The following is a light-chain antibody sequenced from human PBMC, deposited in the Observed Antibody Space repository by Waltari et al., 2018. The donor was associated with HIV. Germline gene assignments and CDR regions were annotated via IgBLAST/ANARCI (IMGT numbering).Light chain of an antibody. J-gene: IGLJ2*01. CDR1: ELANQY. V-gene: IGLV3-25*03. CDR3: QSAATSGTSVV. Sequence: SSDLPQAPSVSVSPGQTASIPCPGHELANQYVHWYQEKAGKAPVLVIFRDSERPLGIPERISGSRSGILATLTISGVRAEDEADYYCQSAATSGTSVVFGGGTKLTVL. CDR2: RDS.